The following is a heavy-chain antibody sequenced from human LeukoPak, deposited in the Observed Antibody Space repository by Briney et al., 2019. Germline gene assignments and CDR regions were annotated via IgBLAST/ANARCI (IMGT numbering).Heavy chain of an antibody. CDR1: GGSISSYY. D-gene: IGHD3-10*01. J-gene: IGHJ4*02. V-gene: IGHV4-59*01. CDR3: ARISGSGGSDFDY. CDR2: IYYSGST. Sequence: SETLSLTCTVSGGSISSYYWSWIRQPPGKGLEWIGYIYYSGSTNYNPSLKSRVTISVDTSKNQFSLKLSSVTAADTAVYYCARISGSGGSDFDYWGQGTLVTVSS.